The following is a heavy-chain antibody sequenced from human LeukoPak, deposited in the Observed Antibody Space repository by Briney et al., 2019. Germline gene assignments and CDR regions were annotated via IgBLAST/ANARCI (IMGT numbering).Heavy chain of an antibody. V-gene: IGHV4-59*01. D-gene: IGHD2-21*02. CDR2: IYYSGTT. Sequence: SETLSLTCTVSGGSISSYYWSWIRQPPGKGLEWIGDIYYSGTTNYNPSLKSPVTISIDTSKNQFSLKLSSVTAADTAVYYCARGGTRDGGHYSDYWGQGTLVTVSS. J-gene: IGHJ4*02. CDR1: GGSISSYY. CDR3: ARGGTRDGGHYSDY.